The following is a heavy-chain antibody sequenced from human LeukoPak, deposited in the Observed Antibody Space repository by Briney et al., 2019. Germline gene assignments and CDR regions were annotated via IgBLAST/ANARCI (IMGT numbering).Heavy chain of an antibody. D-gene: IGHD2-8*01. V-gene: IGHV3-23*01. CDR2: ISDSGDYT. J-gene: IGHJ4*02. CDR1: GFTFSSYA. CDR3: AKDTSIGKYRTSGVCFPFDY. Sequence: GGSLRLSCAGSGFTFSSYAMSWVRQAPGKGLEWVSAISDSGDYTYYADSVKGRFTISRDNSKNTLYLHVNSLRAEDTAVYYCAKDTSIGKYRTSGVCFPFDYWGQGTLVTISS.